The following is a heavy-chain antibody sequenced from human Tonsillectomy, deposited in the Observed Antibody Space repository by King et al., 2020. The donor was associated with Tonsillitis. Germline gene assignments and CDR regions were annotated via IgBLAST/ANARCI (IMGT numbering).Heavy chain of an antibody. V-gene: IGHV3-23*03. CDR1: GFTFSTYA. J-gene: IGHJ6*02. D-gene: IGHD6-13*01. CDR3: AKSRYTSSAGGMDV. Sequence: DVQLVESGGGLVQPGGSLRLSCAASGFTFSTYAMSWVRQAPGKGLQWVSVIYNGDNSTYYADSVKGRFTISTDNSKKTLYLQMNSLRADDTALYYCAKSRYTSSAGGMDVWGQGTTVSVSS. CDR2: IYNGDNST.